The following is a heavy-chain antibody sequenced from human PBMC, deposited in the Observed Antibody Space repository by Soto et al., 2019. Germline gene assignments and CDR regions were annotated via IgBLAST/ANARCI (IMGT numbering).Heavy chain of an antibody. CDR1: GFTFSSYS. CDR3: ARDGIFGVTQGMDV. D-gene: IGHD3-3*01. Sequence: GGSLRLSCAASGFTFSSYSMNWVRQAPGKGLEWVSSISSSSSYIYYADSVKGRFTISRDNAKNSLYLQMNSLRAEDTAVYYCARDGIFGVTQGMDVWGQGTTVTVSS. J-gene: IGHJ6*02. V-gene: IGHV3-21*01. CDR2: ISSSSSYI.